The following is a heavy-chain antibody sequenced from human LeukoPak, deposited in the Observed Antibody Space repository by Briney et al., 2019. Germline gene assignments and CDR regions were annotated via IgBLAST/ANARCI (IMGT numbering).Heavy chain of an antibody. CDR2: ISSSSSYI. CDR1: GFTSSSYS. D-gene: IGHD3-9*01. V-gene: IGHV3-21*01. J-gene: IGHJ4*02. CDR3: ARESSYYDILTGYFWGGFDY. Sequence: GGSLRLSCAASGFTSSSYSMNWVRQAPGKGLEWVSSISSSSSYIYYAGSVKGRFTIPRDNAKNSLYLQMNSLRAEDTAVYYCARESSYYDILTGYFWGGFDYWGQGTLVTVSS.